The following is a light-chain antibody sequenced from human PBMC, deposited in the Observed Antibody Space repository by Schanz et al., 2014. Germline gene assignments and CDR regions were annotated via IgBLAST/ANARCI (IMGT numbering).Light chain of an antibody. V-gene: IGKV3-20*01. CDR3: HQYINSPFT. CDR2: GTS. Sequence: EIVLTQSPGTLSLSPGERATLSCRASQSVHRNYLAWHQQKPGQAPRLLIYGTSIRATGIPDRFSGSGSGTDFTLTISRLEPEDFAVYYCHQYINSPFTFGPGTTVDIK. CDR1: QSVHRNY. J-gene: IGKJ3*01.